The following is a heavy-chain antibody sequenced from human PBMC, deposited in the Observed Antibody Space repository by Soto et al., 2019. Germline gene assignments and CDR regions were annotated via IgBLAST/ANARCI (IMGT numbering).Heavy chain of an antibody. CDR2: ISSSSSYI. CDR1: GFTFSSYS. V-gene: IGHV3-21*01. CDR3: ARTYCSGGSCYGNWFDP. J-gene: IGHJ5*02. D-gene: IGHD2-15*01. Sequence: GGSLRLSCAASGFTFSSYSMNWVRQAPGKGLEWVSSISSSSSYIYYADSVKGRFTISRDNAKNSLYLQMNSLRAEDTAVYYCARTYCSGGSCYGNWFDPWGQGTLVTVS.